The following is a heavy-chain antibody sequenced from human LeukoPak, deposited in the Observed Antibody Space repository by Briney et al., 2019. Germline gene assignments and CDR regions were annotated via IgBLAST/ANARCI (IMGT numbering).Heavy chain of an antibody. CDR1: GFNFSSFG. CDR3: ARSYGGNFFDY. J-gene: IGHJ4*02. V-gene: IGHV3-30*02. Sequence: PGGSLRLSCAASGFNFSSFGMRWVRQAPGKGLEWVAFSRYNGIETYFADSVKGRFTISRDNSKNTLYLQINSPRGDDSAVYFCARSYGGNFFDYLGQGTLVTVSS. CDR2: SRYNGIET. D-gene: IGHD4-23*01.